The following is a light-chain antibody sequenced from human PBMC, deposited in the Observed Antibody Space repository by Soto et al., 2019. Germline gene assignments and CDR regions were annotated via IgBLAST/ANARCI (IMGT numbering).Light chain of an antibody. Sequence: QSVLTQPPSVSAAPGQKVTISCSGSSSNIGNGYVSWYQQLPGTVPKLLIYDNNKRPSGIPDRFSGSKSGTSATLGITGLQTGDEADYYCGTWDSSLSAGVFGGGTKLTVL. CDR3: GTWDSSLSAGV. CDR2: DNN. J-gene: IGLJ3*02. V-gene: IGLV1-51*01. CDR1: SSNIGNGY.